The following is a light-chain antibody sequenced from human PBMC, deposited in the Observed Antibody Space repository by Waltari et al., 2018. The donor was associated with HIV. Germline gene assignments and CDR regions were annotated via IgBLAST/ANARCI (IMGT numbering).Light chain of an antibody. J-gene: IGLJ3*02. CDR3: SSYTSISTLV. CDR1: SSAVGRYDS. Sequence: QSALTQPASVSGSPGQSLTIPCTGTSSAVGRYDSVSWYQQHPGKAPKFMIYEVSNRPSGVSNRFSGSKSGNTASLTISGLQAEDEADYYCSSYTSISTLVFGGGTKLTVL. CDR2: EVS. V-gene: IGLV2-14*01.